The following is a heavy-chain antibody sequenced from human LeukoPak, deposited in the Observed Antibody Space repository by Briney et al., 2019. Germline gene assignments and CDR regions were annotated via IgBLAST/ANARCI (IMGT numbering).Heavy chain of an antibody. CDR1: GGSISSYY. V-gene: IGHV4-59*01. J-gene: IGHJ3*02. CDR2: IYYSGST. Sequence: SETLSLTCTVSGGSISSYYWSWIRQPPGKGLEWIGYIYYSGSTNYNPSPKSRVTISVDTSKNQFSLKLSSVTAADTAVYYCAREPGSGAFDIWGQGTMVTVSS. CDR3: AREPGSGAFDI.